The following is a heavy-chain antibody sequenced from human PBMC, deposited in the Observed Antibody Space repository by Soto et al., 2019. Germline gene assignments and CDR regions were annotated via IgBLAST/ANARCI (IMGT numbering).Heavy chain of an antibody. CDR3: ARARGAATARDY. CDR1: GGSVSSGSHY. CDR2: LYYRGST. J-gene: IGHJ4*02. D-gene: IGHD6-13*01. Sequence: QVQLQESGPGLVKPSETLSLTCTVSGGSVSSGSHYWSWIRQPPGKGLEWIGYLYYRGSTNYNPSLKSRVTISADTSKNQFSLKLSSVTAADTAVYYCARARGAATARDYWGQGTLVTVSS. V-gene: IGHV4-61*01.